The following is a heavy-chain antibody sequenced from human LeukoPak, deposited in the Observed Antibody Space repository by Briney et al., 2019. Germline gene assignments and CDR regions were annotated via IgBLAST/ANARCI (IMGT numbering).Heavy chain of an antibody. J-gene: IGHJ4*02. CDR3: ARGDGYNFFDY. CDR2: ISSTSRTT. D-gene: IGHD5-24*01. CDR1: GFTFSGYS. V-gene: IGHV3-48*02. Sequence: GGSLRLSCAASGFTFSGYSMNWVRQAPGKGLEWVSFISSTSRTTYYADSVKGRFTTSRDNGKNSLYLQMNSLTDEDTAVYYCARGDGYNFFDYWGQGTLVTVSS.